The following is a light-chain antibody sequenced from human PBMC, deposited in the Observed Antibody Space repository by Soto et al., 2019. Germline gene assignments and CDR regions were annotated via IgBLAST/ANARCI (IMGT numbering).Light chain of an antibody. J-gene: IGKJ1*01. Sequence: DVQMTQSPSSLSASIGDRVTITCRASQSISTWLAWYQQKPGQAPKLLITHSSTLQNGVPSRFIGRGSGTVSTPTISSLQPDDFATYYCQHYNFFRTFGQGTKVEV. CDR3: QHYNFFRT. CDR1: QSISTW. CDR2: HSS. V-gene: IGKV1-5*03.